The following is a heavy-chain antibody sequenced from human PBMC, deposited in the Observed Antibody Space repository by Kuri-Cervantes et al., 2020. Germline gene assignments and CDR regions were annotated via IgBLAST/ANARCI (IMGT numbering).Heavy chain of an antibody. CDR1: GYTFTSYG. J-gene: IGHJ6*02. V-gene: IGHV1-18*01. D-gene: IGHD2-2*01. CDR2: ISAYNGNT. Sequence: ASVKVSCKASGYTFTSYGISWVRQAPGQGLEWMGWISAYNGNTNYAQKLQGRVTMTTDTSTSTAYMELRSLRSDDTAVYYCAREGNHCSSTSCAIYYGMDVWGQGTTVTVSS. CDR3: AREGNHCSSTSCAIYYGMDV.